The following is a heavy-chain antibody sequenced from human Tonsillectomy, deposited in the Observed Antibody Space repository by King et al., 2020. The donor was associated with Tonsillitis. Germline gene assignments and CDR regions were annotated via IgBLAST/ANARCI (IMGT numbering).Heavy chain of an antibody. Sequence: VQLVESGGGLVQPGGSLRLSCAASGFTFTNAWMNWVRQAPGKWLEWVGRIKSKTDGGTTDYVLPVKGRFTISRDDSKNTLYLQMKSLKTEDTAVCYCTTDYSSGWYGDFDYWGQGTLVTVSS. CDR2: IKSKTDGGTT. CDR3: TTDYSSGWYGDFDY. D-gene: IGHD6-19*01. V-gene: IGHV3-15*07. J-gene: IGHJ4*02. CDR1: GFTFTNAW.